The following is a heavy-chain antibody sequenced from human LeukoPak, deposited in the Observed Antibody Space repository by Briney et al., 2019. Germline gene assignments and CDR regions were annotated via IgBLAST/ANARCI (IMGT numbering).Heavy chain of an antibody. D-gene: IGHD2-2*01. V-gene: IGHV4-34*12. CDR3: ASGFYCISTSCWSGMDV. CDR1: GRSLSGDY. CDR2: IIYSGRT. J-gene: IGHJ6*01. Sequence: SETLSLTCAVYGRSLSGDYWSWIRRPPGRGREGFGEIIYSGRTTYNPPLKSRVTISVATSKNHSTPKPTSVTAAETAEYYSASGFYCISTSCWSGMDVWGKGATVTVSS.